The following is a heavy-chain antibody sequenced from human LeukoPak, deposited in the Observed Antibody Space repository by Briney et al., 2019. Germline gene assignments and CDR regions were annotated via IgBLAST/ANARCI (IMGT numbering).Heavy chain of an antibody. J-gene: IGHJ6*02. D-gene: IGHD6-6*01. CDR3: ARAGFSSSSKKGYYYYYGMDV. V-gene: IGHV1-18*01. CDR2: ISAYNGNT. CDR1: GYTFTSYG. Sequence: ASVKVSCKASGYTFTSYGISWVRQAPGQGLEWMGWISAYNGNTNYAQKLQGRVTMTTDTSTSTAYMELRSLRSDDTAVYYCARAGFSSSSKKGYYYYYGMDVWGQGTTVTVSS.